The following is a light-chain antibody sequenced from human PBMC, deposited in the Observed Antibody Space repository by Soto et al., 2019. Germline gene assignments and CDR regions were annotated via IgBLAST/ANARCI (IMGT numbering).Light chain of an antibody. V-gene: IGKV1-5*01. J-gene: IGKJ1*01. CDR2: GAS. Sequence: DIPLTQSPSTLSASVGDRVTITCRASQRIATWLAWYQHQPGSAPKLLIYGASTLQSGVPSRFSGSGSGAEFTLTIDNLQPEDFATYYCQQSYSTPRTFGQGTNVEIK. CDR3: QQSYSTPRT. CDR1: QRIATW.